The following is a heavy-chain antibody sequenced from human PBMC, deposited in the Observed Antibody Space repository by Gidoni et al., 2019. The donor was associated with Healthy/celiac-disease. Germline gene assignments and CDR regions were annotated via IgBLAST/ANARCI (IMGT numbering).Heavy chain of an antibody. CDR2: INHSGST. CDR1: GGSFSGYY. J-gene: IGHJ4*02. CDR3: ARVTVTTSYYFDY. D-gene: IGHD4-17*01. Sequence: QVQLQQWGAGLLKPAETLARTCAVDGGSFSGYYWSWSRQPPGKGLEWIGEINHSGSTNYTPSLKSRVTISVDTSKNQFSLKLSSVTAADTAVYYCARVTVTTSYYFDYWGQGTLVTVSS. V-gene: IGHV4-34*01.